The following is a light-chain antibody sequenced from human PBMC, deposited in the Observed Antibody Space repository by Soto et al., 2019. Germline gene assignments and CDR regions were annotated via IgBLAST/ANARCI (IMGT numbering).Light chain of an antibody. J-gene: IGLJ1*01. CDR2: DVS. V-gene: IGLV2-14*01. Sequence: QSVLSQAGSVSGSPGQSIPISCTGTSSDVGGYNYVSWYQQHPGKAPKLMIYDVSNRPSGVSNRFSGSKSGNTASLTISGLQAEDEADYYCSSYTSSSTLVFGTGTKVTVL. CDR1: SSDVGGYNY. CDR3: SSYTSSSTLV.